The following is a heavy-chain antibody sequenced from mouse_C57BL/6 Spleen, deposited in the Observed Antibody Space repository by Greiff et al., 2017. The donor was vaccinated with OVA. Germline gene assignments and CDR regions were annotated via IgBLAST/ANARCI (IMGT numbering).Heavy chain of an antibody. CDR3: ARGDIVEYYFDY. Sequence: ESGPGLVKPSQSLSLTCSVTGYSITSGYYWNWIRQFPGNKLEWMGYISYDGSNNYNPSLKNRISITRDTSKNQFFLKLNSVTTEDTATYYCARGDIVEYYFDYWGQGTTLTVSS. J-gene: IGHJ2*01. V-gene: IGHV3-6*01. CDR2: ISYDGSN. CDR1: GYSITSGYY. D-gene: IGHD2-12*01.